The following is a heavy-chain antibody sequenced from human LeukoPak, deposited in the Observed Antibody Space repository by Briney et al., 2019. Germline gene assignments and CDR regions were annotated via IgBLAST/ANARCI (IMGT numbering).Heavy chain of an antibody. CDR2: IKAGGGT. Sequence: PSETLSLTCAVYGASVSGSQWSWIRQPPGKGLEWIGEIKAGGGTNYNPSLKSRGAISVDTSKNQLSLRLSSVTAADTAVYYCASERNFRVRGAIKSYYYYYYMDVWGKGTPVTVSS. J-gene: IGHJ6*03. CDR1: GASVSGSQ. CDR3: ASERNFRVRGAIKSYYYYYYMDV. D-gene: IGHD3-10*01. V-gene: IGHV4-34*01.